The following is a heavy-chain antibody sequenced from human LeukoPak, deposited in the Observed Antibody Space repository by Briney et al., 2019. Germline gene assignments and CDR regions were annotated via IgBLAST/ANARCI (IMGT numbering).Heavy chain of an antibody. D-gene: IGHD2/OR15-2a*01. Sequence: GGSLRLSCAASGFTFSPYSMTWVRQAPGKGLKWVSSISGGSDYIFYADSVKGRFTFSRDNAKNSLFLQMHNLRAEDTAVYYCVRVGMNIHAMDVWGQGTTVTVSS. CDR3: VRVGMNIHAMDV. V-gene: IGHV3-21*01. CDR2: ISGGSDYI. CDR1: GFTFSPYS. J-gene: IGHJ6*02.